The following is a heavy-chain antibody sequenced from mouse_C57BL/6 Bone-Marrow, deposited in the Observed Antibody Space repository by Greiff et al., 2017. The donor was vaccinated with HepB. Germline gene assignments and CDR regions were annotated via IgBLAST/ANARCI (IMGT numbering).Heavy chain of an antibody. Sequence: DVKLVESGAELVRPGASVKLSCTASGFNIKDDYMHWVKQRPEQGLEWIGWIDPENGDTEYASKFQGKATITADTSSNTAYLQLSSLTSEDTAVYYCTTYYYDYDWFAYWGQGTLVTVSA. J-gene: IGHJ3*01. CDR1: GFNIKDDY. CDR3: TTYYYDYDWFAY. CDR2: IDPENGDT. D-gene: IGHD2-4*01. V-gene: IGHV14-4*01.